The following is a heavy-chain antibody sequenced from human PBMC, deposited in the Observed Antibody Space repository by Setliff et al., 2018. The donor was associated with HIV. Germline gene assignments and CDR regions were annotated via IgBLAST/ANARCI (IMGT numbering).Heavy chain of an antibody. CDR3: ARDSRYGSGSYYTANSFGY. CDR1: GYSFTYYA. CDR2: IHAGNGNT. Sequence: ASVKVSCKASGYSFTYYAMHCVRQAPGQRPEWMGWIHAGNGNTRYSHKFQGRVTITRDTSASTAHMVLSSRRSEDTAVYYCARDSRYGSGSYYTANSFGYWGQGTLVTVSS. J-gene: IGHJ4*02. D-gene: IGHD3-10*01. V-gene: IGHV1-3*01.